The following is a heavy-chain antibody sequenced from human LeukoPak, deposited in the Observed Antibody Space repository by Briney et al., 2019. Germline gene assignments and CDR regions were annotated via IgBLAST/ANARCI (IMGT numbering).Heavy chain of an antibody. CDR3: ATGGRVAAAGTWPSVHYYYYYMDV. CDR2: FDPEDGET. Sequence: ASVKVSCKVSGYTLTELSMHWVRQAPGKGLEWMGGFDPEDGETIYAQKFQGRVTMTEDTSTDTAYMELSSLRSEDTAVYYCATGGRVAAAGTWPSVHYYYYYMDVWGKGTTVTVSS. D-gene: IGHD6-13*01. CDR1: GYTLTELS. J-gene: IGHJ6*03. V-gene: IGHV1-24*01.